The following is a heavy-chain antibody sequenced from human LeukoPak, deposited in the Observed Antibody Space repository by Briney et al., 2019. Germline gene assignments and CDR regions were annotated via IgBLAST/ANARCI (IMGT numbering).Heavy chain of an antibody. CDR2: INPNIGGT. CDR1: GYTFTGYY. CDR3: ARTWGIAAVIDY. D-gene: IGHD6-13*01. Sequence: ASVKVSCKASGYTFTGYYIHWVRQAPGQGVEWMGWINPNIGGTNYAQKFQGRVAMTRDTSISTAYMDLSRLRSNDTAVYYCARTWGIAAVIDYWGQGTLVTVSS. V-gene: IGHV1-2*02. J-gene: IGHJ4*02.